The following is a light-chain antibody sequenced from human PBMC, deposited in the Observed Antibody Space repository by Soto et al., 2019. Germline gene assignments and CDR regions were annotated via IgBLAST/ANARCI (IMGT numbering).Light chain of an antibody. CDR1: SSDVGGYNF. CDR3: SSYTTTTSLVV. CDR2: DVS. Sequence: QSALTQPASVSGSPGQSITISCSGTSSDVGGYNFVSWYQVHPGQAPRLILYDVSSRPSGVSYRFSGSKSANTASPNISRLQAGDEADYYCSSYTTTTSLVVFGGGTKLTVL. J-gene: IGLJ2*01. V-gene: IGLV2-14*03.